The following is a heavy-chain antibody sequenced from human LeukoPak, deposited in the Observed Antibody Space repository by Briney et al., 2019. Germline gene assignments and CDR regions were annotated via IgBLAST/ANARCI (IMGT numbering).Heavy chain of an antibody. CDR1: GGSISSYY. Sequence: KPSETLSLTCTVSGGSISSYYWSWIRQPPGKGLEWIGYIHYSGSTNYKASLKSRVSISVDTSKNQFSLKLSSVTAADTAVYYCASSYYGSGSYYNVGCFDPWGQGTLVTASS. D-gene: IGHD3-10*01. CDR3: ASSYYGSGSYYNVGCFDP. CDR2: IHYSGST. V-gene: IGHV4-59*08. J-gene: IGHJ5*02.